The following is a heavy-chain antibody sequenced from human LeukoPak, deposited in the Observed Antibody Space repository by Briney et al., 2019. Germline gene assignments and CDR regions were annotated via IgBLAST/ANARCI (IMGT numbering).Heavy chain of an antibody. V-gene: IGHV4-61*02. CDR2: IYTSGST. CDR3: AREIAARYYYMDV. Sequence: PSQTLSLTCTVSGGSISRGSYYWSWIRQPAGKGLEWIGRIYTSGSTNYNPSLKSRVTISVDTSKNQFSLKLSSVTAADTAVYYCAREIAARYYYMDVWGKGTTVTVSS. CDR1: GGSISRGSYY. D-gene: IGHD6-13*01. J-gene: IGHJ6*03.